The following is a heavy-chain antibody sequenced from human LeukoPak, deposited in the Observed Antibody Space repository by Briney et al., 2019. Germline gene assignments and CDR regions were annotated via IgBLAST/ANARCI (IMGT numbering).Heavy chain of an antibody. Sequence: ASVKVSCKASGYTFTSYGISWVRQAPGQGLEWMGWISAYNGNTNYAQKLQGRVTMTTDTSTSTAYMELRSLRSDDTAVYYCARDRGTVTTAEETPFDYWGQGTLVTVSS. D-gene: IGHD4-17*01. CDR1: GYTFTSYG. V-gene: IGHV1-18*01. CDR3: ARDRGTVTTAEETPFDY. CDR2: ISAYNGNT. J-gene: IGHJ4*02.